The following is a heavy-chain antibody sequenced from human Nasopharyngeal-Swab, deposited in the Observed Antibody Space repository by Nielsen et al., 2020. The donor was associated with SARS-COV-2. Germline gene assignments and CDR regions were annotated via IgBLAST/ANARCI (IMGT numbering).Heavy chain of an antibody. CDR3: ARGHYGLDV. Sequence: GESLKISRAASGFHFSDFYMSWIRQAPGKGLEWGSYIHTSGTYTDYADSVKGRFTISRDNAKNSLYLQMNTLRTEDTAVYYCARGHYGLDVWGQGTTVTVSS. V-gene: IGHV3-11*06. CDR2: IHTSGTYT. CDR1: GFHFSDFY. J-gene: IGHJ6*02.